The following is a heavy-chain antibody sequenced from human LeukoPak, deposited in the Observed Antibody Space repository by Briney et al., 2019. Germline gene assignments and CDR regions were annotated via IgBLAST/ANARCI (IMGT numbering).Heavy chain of an antibody. D-gene: IGHD6-19*01. CDR1: GFTVSSNY. V-gene: IGHV3-53*01. CDR2: LYSGGST. J-gene: IGHJ4*02. Sequence: GGSLRLSCAASGFTVSSNYMNWVRQAPGKGLEWVSVLYSGGSTYYADSVKGRFTISRDNSKNTLYLQMNSLRAEDTAVYYCAKIPFVAGTGTDYWGQGTLVTVSS. CDR3: AKIPFVAGTGTDY.